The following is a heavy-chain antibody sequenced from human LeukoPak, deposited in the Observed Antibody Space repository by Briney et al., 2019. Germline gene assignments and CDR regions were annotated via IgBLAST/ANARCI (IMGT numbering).Heavy chain of an antibody. V-gene: IGHV3-33*06. D-gene: IGHD1-26*01. CDR2: IWYDGGNK. CDR1: GFTFSSYG. Sequence: PGRSLRLSCAASGFTFSSYGMHWVRQAPGKGLEWVAVIWYDGGNKYYADSVKGRFTISRDNSKNTLYLQMNSLRAEDTAVYYCAKEDRIVGATLFDYWGQGTLVTVSS. CDR3: AKEDRIVGATLFDY. J-gene: IGHJ4*02.